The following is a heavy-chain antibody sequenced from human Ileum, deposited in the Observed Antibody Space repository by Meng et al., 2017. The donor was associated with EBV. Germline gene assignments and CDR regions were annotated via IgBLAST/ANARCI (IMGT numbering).Heavy chain of an antibody. CDR3: ASHPGGNSQYYSSGDDY. D-gene: IGHD3-22*01. CDR1: GGSFSGYY. CDR2: INHRGGA. Sequence: QVQRQQGGQGRFKPSEALSLPCAVYGGSFSGYYWSWIRQPPGKGLEWIGEINHRGGAFYNPSLKSRVTMSIDTSKNQFSLKLNSVTAADTAVYYCASHPGGNSQYYSSGDDYWGQGALVTVSS. J-gene: IGHJ4*02. V-gene: IGHV4-34*01.